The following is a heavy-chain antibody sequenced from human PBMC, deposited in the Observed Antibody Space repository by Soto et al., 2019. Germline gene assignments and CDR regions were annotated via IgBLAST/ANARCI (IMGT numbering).Heavy chain of an antibody. J-gene: IGHJ4*02. CDR3: ARNLLGGSGY. D-gene: IGHD2-15*01. CDR1: GFTFSSYS. Sequence: EVQLVESGGGLVQPGGSLRLSCAASGFTFSSYSMNWVRQAPGKGLEWVSYISSSSSTIYYADSVKGRFTISRDNAKNSLYLQMSSLRDEDTAVYYCARNLLGGSGYWGQGTLVTVSS. CDR2: ISSSSSTI. V-gene: IGHV3-48*02.